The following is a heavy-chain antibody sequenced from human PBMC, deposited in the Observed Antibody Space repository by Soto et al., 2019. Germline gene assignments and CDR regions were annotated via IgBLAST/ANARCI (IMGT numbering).Heavy chain of an antibody. D-gene: IGHD6-19*01. Sequence: GESLKISFQGSGYNLAAYWIAWVRQMPGKGLGGMVIIYPADSDTRYSPSFQGQVTISADKSINTAYLEWRTVKTSDSARYFCSRKSLYISGAVDDWGLGTLVTVSS. CDR3: SRKSLYISGAVDD. V-gene: IGHV5-51*01. CDR2: IYPADSDT. CDR1: GYNLAAYW. J-gene: IGHJ4*02.